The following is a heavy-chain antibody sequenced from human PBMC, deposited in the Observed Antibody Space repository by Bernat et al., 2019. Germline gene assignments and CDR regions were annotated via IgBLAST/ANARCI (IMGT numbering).Heavy chain of an antibody. CDR1: GFTSGSYS. D-gene: IGHD2-2*01. V-gene: IGHV3-48*01. J-gene: IGHJ6*02. CDR2: ISSSIS. CDR3: GRDLVVVVPAQASRRYYFYYGMDV. Sequence: EVQLVESGGGLVQPGGTLRLSCAATGFTSGSYSMKWVRLAPGEGTDWVSYISSSISNYADSVEGRLTIARDKAENSLYLRMNSRRAEDTAVYYCGRDLVVVVPAQASRRYYFYYGMDVRGQGNTVNGSS.